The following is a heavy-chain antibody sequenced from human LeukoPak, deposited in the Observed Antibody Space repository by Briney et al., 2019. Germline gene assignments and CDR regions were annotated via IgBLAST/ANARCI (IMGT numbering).Heavy chain of an antibody. V-gene: IGHV4-4*07. CDR2: IFSSGTT. D-gene: IGHD4-11*01. Sequence: SETLSLTCTVSGGSLKNFHWSWIRQSAGKGLEWIGRIFSSGTTHYKPSLRSLATMSLDTSKNQISLNLTSVTAADTAVYFCARDEGDYSNMAGAFDIWGRGTMVTVSS. CDR1: GGSLKNFH. J-gene: IGHJ3*02. CDR3: ARDEGDYSNMAGAFDI.